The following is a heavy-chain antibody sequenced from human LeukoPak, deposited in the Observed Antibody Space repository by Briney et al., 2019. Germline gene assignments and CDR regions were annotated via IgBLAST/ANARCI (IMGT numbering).Heavy chain of an antibody. CDR2: ISYDGNNK. D-gene: IGHD5-18*01. V-gene: IGHV3-30*04. CDR3: ARVRGIYSYGHPYYFDY. CDR1: GVTFSSCA. J-gene: IGHJ4*02. Sequence: GGSLRLSCAASGVTFSSCAMHWVRQAPGKWLEWVAVISYDGNNKYYADSVKGRFTISRDNAKNSVYLQMNSLRAEDTAVYYCARVRGIYSYGHPYYFDYWGQGTLVTVSS.